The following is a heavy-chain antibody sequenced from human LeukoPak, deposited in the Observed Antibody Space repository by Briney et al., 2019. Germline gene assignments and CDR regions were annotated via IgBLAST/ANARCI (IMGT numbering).Heavy chain of an antibody. CDR3: ARDADASAFYWYFDL. D-gene: IGHD2-8*01. CDR1: GFTLSYYG. V-gene: IGHV3-33*01. J-gene: IGHJ2*01. CDR2: MWSDGSKT. Sequence: GGSLRLSCTASGFTLSYYGMHWVRQAPGKGLELVALMWSDGSKTSYADSVKGRFTISRDISRNTLYLQMNSLRAEDTALYYCARDADASAFYWYFDLWGRGTLVTVPS.